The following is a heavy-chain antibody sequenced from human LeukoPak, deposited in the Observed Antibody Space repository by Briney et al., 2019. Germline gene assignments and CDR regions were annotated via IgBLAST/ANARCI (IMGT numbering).Heavy chain of an antibody. Sequence: GRSLRLSCAASGFTFRNYGLHWVRQAPSKGLEWVAIISNDGSNKYYADSVKGRFTISRDNSKNTLYLQMNSLRAEDTAVYYCTKYSSSSNYYYGLDVWGQGTTVTVAS. D-gene: IGHD6-13*01. V-gene: IGHV3-30*18. J-gene: IGHJ6*02. CDR2: ISNDGSNK. CDR1: GFTFRNYG. CDR3: TKYSSSSNYYYGLDV.